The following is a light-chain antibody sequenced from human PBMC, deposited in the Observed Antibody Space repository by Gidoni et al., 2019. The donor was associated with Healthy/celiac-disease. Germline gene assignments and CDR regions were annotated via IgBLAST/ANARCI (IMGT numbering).Light chain of an antibody. J-gene: IGKJ2*01. CDR1: QSVLYSSNNKNY. CDR3: QQYYSTLYT. V-gene: IGKV4-1*01. Sequence: DIVMTQSPDSLAVSLGERATINCKSSQSVLYSSNNKNYLAWYQQKPGQPPKLLIYWASTRESGVPDRFSGSGSGTDFTLTISSLQAEDVAVYYCQQYYSTLYTFGQGSQAGDQT. CDR2: WAS.